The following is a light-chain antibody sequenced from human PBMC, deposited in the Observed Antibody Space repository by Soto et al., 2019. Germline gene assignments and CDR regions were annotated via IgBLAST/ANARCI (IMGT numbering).Light chain of an antibody. J-gene: IGKJ1*01. CDR3: QQYYSFPRT. CDR1: QSVSSSY. CDR2: GAS. V-gene: IGKV3D-7*01. Sequence: PGERVTVSCRASQSVSSSYLTWYQQKPGQAPRLLIYGASTRSTSIPARFSGSGSGTDFTLTISSLQSEDFATYYCQQYYSFPRTFGQGTKVDIK.